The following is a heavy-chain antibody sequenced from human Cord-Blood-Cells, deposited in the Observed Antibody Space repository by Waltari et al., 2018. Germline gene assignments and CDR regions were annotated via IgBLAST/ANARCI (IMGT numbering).Heavy chain of an antibody. J-gene: IGHJ3*02. CDR3: ARFERHGDYDAFDI. D-gene: IGHD4-17*01. CDR1: GYTFTCYY. CDR2: INPNSGGT. Sequence: QVQLVQSGAEVKKPGASVKVSCEASGYTFTCYYMHLMRHAPGQGLEWMGWINPNSGGTNYAQKFQGRVTMTRDTSISTAYMELSRLRSDDTAVYYCARFERHGDYDAFDIWGQGTMVTVSS. V-gene: IGHV1-2*02.